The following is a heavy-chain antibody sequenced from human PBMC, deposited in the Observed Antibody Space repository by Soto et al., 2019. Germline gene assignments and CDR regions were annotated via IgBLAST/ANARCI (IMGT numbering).Heavy chain of an antibody. J-gene: IGHJ3*02. D-gene: IGHD2-2*01. CDR2: IYYSGST. Sequence: SETLSLTCTVSGGSISSGGYYWSWIRQHPGKGLEWIGYIYYSGSTYYNPSLKSRVTISVDTSKNQFSLKLSSVTAADTAVYYCARLPTRPGAFDIWGQGTMVTVSS. CDR1: GGSISSGGYY. V-gene: IGHV4-31*03. CDR3: ARLPTRPGAFDI.